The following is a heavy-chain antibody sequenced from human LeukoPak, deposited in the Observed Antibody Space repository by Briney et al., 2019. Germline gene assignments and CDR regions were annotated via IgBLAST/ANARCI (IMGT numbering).Heavy chain of an antibody. CDR1: GFTFSSYA. J-gene: IGHJ3*02. CDR3: AKDTRTYCGGDCHDAFDI. D-gene: IGHD2-21*01. CDR2: ISGSGGST. Sequence: GGSLRLSCAASGFTFSSYAMSWVRQAPGKGLEWVSAISGSGGSTYYADSVKGRFTISRDNSKNTLYLQMNSLRAEDTAVYYCAKDTRTYCGGDCHDAFDIWGQGTMVTVSS. V-gene: IGHV3-23*01.